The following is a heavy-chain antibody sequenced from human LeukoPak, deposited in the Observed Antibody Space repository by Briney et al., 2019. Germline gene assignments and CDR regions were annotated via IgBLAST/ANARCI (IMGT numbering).Heavy chain of an antibody. D-gene: IGHD6-19*01. CDR2: ISAYNGNT. V-gene: IGHV1-18*04. J-gene: IGHJ4*02. CDR3: ARSYSSGWYADY. CDR1: GYTFTSYG. Sequence: AASVKVSCKASGYTFTSYGISWVRQAPGQGLEWMGWISAYNGNTNYAQKLQGRVTMTTDTSTSTAYMELRSLRSGDTAVYYCARSYSSGWYADYWGQGTLVTVSS.